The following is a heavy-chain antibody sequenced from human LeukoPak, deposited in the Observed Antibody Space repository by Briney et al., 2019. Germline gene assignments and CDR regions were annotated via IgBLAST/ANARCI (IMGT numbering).Heavy chain of an antibody. CDR2: IYYSGST. D-gene: IGHD6-13*01. Sequence: SETLSLTCTVSGGSISSYYWSWIRQPPGKGLEWIGYIYYSGSTNYNPSLKSRVTISVDTSKNQFSLKLSSVTAADTAVYYCARGPDIAAAGLYNWFDPWGQGTLVTVSS. CDR1: GGSISSYY. CDR3: ARGPDIAAAGLYNWFDP. V-gene: IGHV4-59*01. J-gene: IGHJ5*02.